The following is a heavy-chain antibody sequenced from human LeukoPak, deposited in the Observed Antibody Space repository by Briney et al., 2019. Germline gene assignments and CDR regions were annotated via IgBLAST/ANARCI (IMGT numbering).Heavy chain of an antibody. Sequence: SQTLSLTCTVSGGSISSGSYYWSWIRQPAGKGLEWIGRIYTSGSTNYNPSLKSRVTISVDTSKNQFSLKLSSVTAADTAVYYCEVGGLAGDYWGQGTLVTVSS. CDR3: EVGGLAGDY. CDR2: IYTSGST. J-gene: IGHJ4*02. V-gene: IGHV4-61*02. CDR1: GGSISSGSYY.